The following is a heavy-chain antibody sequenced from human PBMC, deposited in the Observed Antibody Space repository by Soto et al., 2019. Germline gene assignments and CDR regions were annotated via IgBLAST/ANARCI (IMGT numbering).Heavy chain of an antibody. Sequence: SETLSLTCTVSGGSISSYYWSWIRQPPGKGLEWIGYIYYSGSTNYNPSLKSRVTISVDTSKNQFSLKLSSVTAADTAVYYCAREDDSSGYYNYWGQGTLVTVSS. D-gene: IGHD3-22*01. V-gene: IGHV4-59*01. CDR1: GGSISSYY. CDR3: AREDDSSGYYNY. J-gene: IGHJ4*02. CDR2: IYYSGST.